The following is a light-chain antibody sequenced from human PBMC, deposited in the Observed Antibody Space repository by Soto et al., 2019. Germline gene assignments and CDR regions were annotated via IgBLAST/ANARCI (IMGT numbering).Light chain of an antibody. Sequence: DIQMTQSPSTLSASVGDRVTITCRASQSISSWLAWYQQKPGKAPKLLIYKASSLESGVPSRFSGSGSGTEFTLTISTLQPDDFATYHCQQYNIPWTFGQGTKVEIK. V-gene: IGKV1-5*03. CDR1: QSISSW. CDR3: QQYNIPWT. CDR2: KAS. J-gene: IGKJ1*01.